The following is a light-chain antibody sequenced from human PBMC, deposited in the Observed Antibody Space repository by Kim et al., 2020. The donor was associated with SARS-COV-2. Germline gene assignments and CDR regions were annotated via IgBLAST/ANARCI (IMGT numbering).Light chain of an antibody. CDR2: NNF. V-gene: IGLV1-40*01. Sequence: QSALTQPPSVSGAPGQRVSISCTGTNSNIRAGFDVHWYRHLPGTAPKVIIFNNFNRPSGVPDRFSGSKSGTSASLAIAGLQAGDDGDYYCQSYDSSLSGWVFGGGTKVTVL. CDR1: NSNIRAGFD. J-gene: IGLJ3*02. CDR3: QSYDSSLSGWV.